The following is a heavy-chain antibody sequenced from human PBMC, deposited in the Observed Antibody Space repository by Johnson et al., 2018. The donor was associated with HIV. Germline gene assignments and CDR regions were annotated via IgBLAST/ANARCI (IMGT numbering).Heavy chain of an antibody. D-gene: IGHD3-22*01. CDR1: GFTISTFW. Sequence: VQLVESGGGLVQPGGSLRLSCAASGFTISTFWMHWVRQVPGKGLMWVSRISGDGSSLSYADSVKGRFTISRDNAKNTLYLQMNSLRAEDTAVYYCAKAREYDSTGHDAFDIWGQGTMVTVSS. CDR2: ISGDGSSL. J-gene: IGHJ3*02. V-gene: IGHV3-74*02. CDR3: AKAREYDSTGHDAFDI.